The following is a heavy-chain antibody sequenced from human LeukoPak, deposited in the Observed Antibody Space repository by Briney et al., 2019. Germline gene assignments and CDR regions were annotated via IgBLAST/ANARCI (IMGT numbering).Heavy chain of an antibody. Sequence: GGSLRLSCAASGFTFSSYSMNWVRQAPGKGLEWVSSISSSSSYIYYADSVKGRFTISRDNAKNSLYLQMNSLRAEDTAVYYCARDRLLWFGDPGGVDYWGQGTLVTVSS. J-gene: IGHJ4*02. CDR2: ISSSSSYI. D-gene: IGHD3-10*01. V-gene: IGHV3-21*04. CDR1: GFTFSSYS. CDR3: ARDRLLWFGDPGGVDY.